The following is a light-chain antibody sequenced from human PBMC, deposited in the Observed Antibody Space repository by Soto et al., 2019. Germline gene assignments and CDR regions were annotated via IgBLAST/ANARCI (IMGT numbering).Light chain of an antibody. Sequence: EIVLTQSPGTLSLSPGESAPLSCRASQSVSSSYLAWYQQKPGQAPRLLIYGASSRATGIPARFSGSGSGTEFTLTISSLQSEDFAVYYCLHYNDWPRWTFGQGTKVDI. J-gene: IGKJ1*01. CDR2: GAS. CDR3: LHYNDWPRWT. CDR1: QSVSSSY. V-gene: IGKV3D-15*01.